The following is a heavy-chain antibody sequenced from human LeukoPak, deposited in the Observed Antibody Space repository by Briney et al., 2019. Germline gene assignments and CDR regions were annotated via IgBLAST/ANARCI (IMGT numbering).Heavy chain of an antibody. CDR3: ATHARGGSGSYYYHFDY. J-gene: IGHJ4*02. V-gene: IGHV3-23*01. CDR2: ISGSGGST. CDR1: GFTFSSYA. D-gene: IGHD3-10*01. Sequence: GGSLRLRCAASGFTFSSYAMSWVRQARGKGLEWVSGISGSGGSTYYADSVKGRFTISRDNSKNTLYLQMNSLRGEDTAVYYCATHARGGSGSYYYHFDYWGQGTLVTVSS.